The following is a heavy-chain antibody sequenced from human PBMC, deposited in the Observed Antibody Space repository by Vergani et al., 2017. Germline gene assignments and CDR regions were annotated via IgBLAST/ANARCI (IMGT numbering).Heavy chain of an antibody. D-gene: IGHD3-9*01. CDR3: ARGDYGILTGYGY. V-gene: IGHV1-46*01. CDR2: INPSGGHT. J-gene: IGHJ4*02. Sequence: QVQVVQSGAEVKKSGASVKVSCKPSGYTFSNYYMHWVRQAPGQGLEGMGIINPSGGHTNYAQKFQGRVTMTRDTSTSTVYMELSSLRSADTAIYYCARGDYGILTGYGYWGQGTLVTVSA. CDR1: GYTFSNYY.